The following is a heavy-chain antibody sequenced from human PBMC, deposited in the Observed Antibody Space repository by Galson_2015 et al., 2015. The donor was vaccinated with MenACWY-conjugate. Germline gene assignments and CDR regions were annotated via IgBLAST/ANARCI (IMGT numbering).Heavy chain of an antibody. CDR3: AKDSPVASF. CDR2: IDPTGYST. J-gene: IGHJ4*02. V-gene: IGHV3-23*01. CDR1: GFTFSSHG. Sequence: SLRLSCAASGFTFSSHGMSWVRQTPDKGLEWVSSIDPTGYSTYYAEYVKGRFTISRDNSKNTLFLQMDSLRAEDTAIYFCAKDSPVASFWGQGALVTVSS. D-gene: IGHD4-23*01.